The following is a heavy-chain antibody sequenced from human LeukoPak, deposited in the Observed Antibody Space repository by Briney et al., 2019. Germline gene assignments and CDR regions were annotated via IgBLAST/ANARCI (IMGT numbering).Heavy chain of an antibody. V-gene: IGHV3-64*02. CDR2: IGAAGAHT. CDR1: GFRFSYHD. D-gene: IGHD1-14*01. Sequence: GSLRLSCAASGFRFSYHDMHWVRQAPGKGLEFVSSIGAAGAHTFYTDSVKGRFTISRDNFQSTMYLQMDGLRPEDSAVYYCARELGGTKTGGFDIWGQGTVVTVSS. J-gene: IGHJ3*02. CDR3: ARELGGTKTGGFDI.